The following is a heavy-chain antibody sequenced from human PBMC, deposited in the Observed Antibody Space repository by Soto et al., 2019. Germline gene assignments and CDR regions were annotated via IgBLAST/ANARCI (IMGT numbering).Heavy chain of an antibody. CDR3: AKDGLGCSGSYWHYYYYYLHF. CDR2: ISGSGGST. Sequence: EVQLLESGGGLVQPGGSLRLSCAASGFTFSSYAMSWVRQAPGKGLEWVSAISGSGGSTYYAESVKGRFTISRDNTKNTLYMQMNSLRAEDTAGYYCAKDGLGCSGSYWHYYYYYLHFWGKGTTVTVSS. V-gene: IGHV3-23*01. J-gene: IGHJ6*03. D-gene: IGHD3-10*02. CDR1: GFTFSSYA.